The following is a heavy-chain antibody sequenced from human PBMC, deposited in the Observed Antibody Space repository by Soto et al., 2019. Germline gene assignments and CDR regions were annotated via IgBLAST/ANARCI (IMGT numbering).Heavy chain of an antibody. V-gene: IGHV1-46*03. CDR2: INPSGGST. CDR1: GYTFTSYY. J-gene: IGHJ4*02. Sequence: ASVKVSCKASGYTFTSYYMHWVRKAPGQGLEWMGIINPSGGSTSYAQKFQGRVTMTRDTSTSTVYMELSSLRSEDTAVYYCARDFEYCSSTSCPLSDPTYYFDYWGQGTLVTVSS. CDR3: ARDFEYCSSTSCPLSDPTYYFDY. D-gene: IGHD2-2*01.